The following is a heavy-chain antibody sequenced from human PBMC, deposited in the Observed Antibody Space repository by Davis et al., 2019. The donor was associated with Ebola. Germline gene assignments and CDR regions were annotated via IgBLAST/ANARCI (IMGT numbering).Heavy chain of an antibody. CDR2: INHSGST. J-gene: IGHJ6*02. D-gene: IGHD4-23*01. CDR3: ARGVVYGGNSGRNWAYYYGMDV. V-gene: IGHV4-34*01. Sequence: PSETLSLTCAVYGGSFSGYYWSWIRQPPGKGLEWIGVINHSGSTNYNPSLKSRVTISVDTSKNQFSLKLSSVTAADTAVYYCARGVVYGGNSGRNWAYYYGMDVWGQGTTVTVSS. CDR1: GGSFSGYY.